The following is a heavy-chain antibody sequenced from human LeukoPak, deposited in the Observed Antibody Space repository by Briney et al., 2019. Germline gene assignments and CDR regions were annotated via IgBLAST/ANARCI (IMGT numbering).Heavy chain of an antibody. Sequence: SETLSLTCTVSGDPLSSYYWSWLRQPPGKGLEWIGYIYYSGSTNYNPSLKRRVTISVDTSKNQFSLKLSSVTAADTAVYYCARHVILTGHLRSLGFDHWGQGTLVTVSS. CDR1: GDPLSSYY. J-gene: IGHJ5*02. V-gene: IGHV4-59*08. CDR3: ARHVILTGHLRSLGFDH. D-gene: IGHD3-9*01. CDR2: IYYSGST.